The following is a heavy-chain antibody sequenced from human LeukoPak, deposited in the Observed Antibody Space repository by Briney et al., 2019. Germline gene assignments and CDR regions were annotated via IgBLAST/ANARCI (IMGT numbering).Heavy chain of an antibody. CDR2: ISKSGDST. CDR1: GFTFSSYA. Sequence: GGSLRLSCAASGFTFSSYAMSWVRQAPGKGLEWVSAISKSGDSTFYADSVKGRFTISRDNSQNTLYVQMNSLRAEDTAVYYCARNALVPAANYYYYYMDVWGKGTTVTVSS. CDR3: ARNALVPAANYYYYYMDV. J-gene: IGHJ6*03. D-gene: IGHD2-2*01. V-gene: IGHV3-23*01.